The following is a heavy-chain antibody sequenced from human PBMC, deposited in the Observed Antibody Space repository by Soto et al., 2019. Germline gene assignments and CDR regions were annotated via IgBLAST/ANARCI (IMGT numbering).Heavy chain of an antibody. D-gene: IGHD3-9*01. J-gene: IGHJ2*01. CDR3: AGGYDILTGFLFDL. CDR1: GGSISSGGYY. V-gene: IGHV4-31*03. Sequence: QVQLQESGPGLVKPSQTLSLTCTVSGGSISSGGYYWSWIRQHPGKGLEWIGYIYYSGSTYYNPSPKSRVTISVDTSKNQFSLKLSSVTAADTAVYYCAGGYDILTGFLFDLWGRGTLVTVSS. CDR2: IYYSGST.